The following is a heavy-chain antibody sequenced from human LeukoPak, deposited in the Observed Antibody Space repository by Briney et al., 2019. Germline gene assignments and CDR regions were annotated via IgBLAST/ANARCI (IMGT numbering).Heavy chain of an antibody. Sequence: GGSLRLSCAASGFTFSSYAMSWVRQAPGKGLEWVSAISGSGGSTYYADSVKGRFTISRDNSENTLYLQMNSLRAEDTAVYYCAKDQNSGWYEYFQHWGQGTLVTVSS. D-gene: IGHD6-19*01. CDR1: GFTFSSYA. CDR2: ISGSGGST. J-gene: IGHJ1*01. CDR3: AKDQNSGWYEYFQH. V-gene: IGHV3-23*01.